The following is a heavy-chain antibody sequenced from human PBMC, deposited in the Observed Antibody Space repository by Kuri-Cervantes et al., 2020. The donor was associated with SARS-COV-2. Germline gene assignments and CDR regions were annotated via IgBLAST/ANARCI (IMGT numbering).Heavy chain of an antibody. Sequence: ASVKVSCKASGYTFTSYYMHWVRQAPGQGLEWMGIINPSGGSTSYAQKFQGRVTMTRDTSTSTVYMELSSLRSEDTAVYYCAREGAVVVPAAVRFYYYGMYVWGEGTTVTVSS. D-gene: IGHD2-2*01. CDR1: GYTFTSYY. V-gene: IGHV1-46*03. CDR3: AREGAVVVPAAVRFYYYGMYV. J-gene: IGHJ6*04. CDR2: INPSGGST.